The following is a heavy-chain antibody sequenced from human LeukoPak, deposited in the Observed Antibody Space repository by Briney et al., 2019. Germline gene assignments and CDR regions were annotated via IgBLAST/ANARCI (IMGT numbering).Heavy chain of an antibody. D-gene: IGHD1-26*01. CDR2: MNPNSGNT. Sequence: GASVKVSCKASGYTFTSYDINWVRQATGQGLEWMGWMNPNSGNTGYAQKFQGRVTMTRNTSISTAYMELSSLRSEDTAVYHCARVRELRYYYGMDVWGQGTTVTVSS. CDR1: GYTFTSYD. CDR3: ARVRELRYYYGMDV. J-gene: IGHJ6*02. V-gene: IGHV1-8*01.